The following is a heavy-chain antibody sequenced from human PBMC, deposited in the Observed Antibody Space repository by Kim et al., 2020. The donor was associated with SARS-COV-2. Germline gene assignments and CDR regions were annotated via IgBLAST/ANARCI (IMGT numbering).Heavy chain of an antibody. Sequence: SETLSLTCTVSGGSISSYYWSWIRQPPGKGLEWIGYIYYSGSTNYNPSLKSRVTISVDTSKNQFSLKLSSVTAADTAMYYCARDYITMVRGVTSRNYYYYGRDVWGQGTTVTVSS. CDR3: ARDYITMVRGVTSRNYYYYGRDV. CDR2: IYYSGST. V-gene: IGHV4-59*01. CDR1: GGSISSYY. J-gene: IGHJ6*02. D-gene: IGHD3-10*01.